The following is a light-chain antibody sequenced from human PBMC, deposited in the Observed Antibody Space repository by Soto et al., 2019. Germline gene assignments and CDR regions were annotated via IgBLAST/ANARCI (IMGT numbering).Light chain of an antibody. J-gene: IGKJ1*01. Sequence: DIEMTQSPSTLSGSLGDRVTITCGAGQTISSSLAWYQQKPGQAPKLLIYKASTLKSGVPSRFSGSGSGTEFTLTISSLQPDDFETDYCQHYNSYSEAFGQGTKVDIK. CDR1: QTISSS. CDR3: QHYNSYSEA. V-gene: IGKV1-5*03. CDR2: KAS.